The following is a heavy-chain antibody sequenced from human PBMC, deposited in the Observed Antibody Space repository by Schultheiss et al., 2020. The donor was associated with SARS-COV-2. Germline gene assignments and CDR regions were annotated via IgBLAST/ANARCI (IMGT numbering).Heavy chain of an antibody. CDR1: GFTFSSYG. J-gene: IGHJ4*02. V-gene: IGHV3-33*08. D-gene: IGHD3-3*01. CDR2: IWYDGSNK. CDR3: ARGLRFLEWYAIDY. Sequence: GSLRLSCAASGFTFSSYGMHWVRQAPGKGLEWVAVIWYDGSNKYYADSVKGRFTISRDNAKNSLYLQMNSLRAEDTAVYYCARGLRFLEWYAIDYWGQGTLVTVSS.